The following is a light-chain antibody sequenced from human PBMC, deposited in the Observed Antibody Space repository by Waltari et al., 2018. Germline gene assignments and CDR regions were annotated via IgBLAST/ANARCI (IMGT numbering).Light chain of an antibody. CDR3: SSYTTSSTWV. Sequence: QSALTQAASVSGSPGQTITISCSGSMNDIGSYDFVSWFRQHPGKAPTLLLFDVRNRPWGIANRFLGSKAGYTVSLTISGLQAEDEADYYCSSYTTSSTWVFGGGTRVTVL. V-gene: IGLV2-14*03. J-gene: IGLJ3*02. CDR2: DVR. CDR1: MNDIGSYDF.